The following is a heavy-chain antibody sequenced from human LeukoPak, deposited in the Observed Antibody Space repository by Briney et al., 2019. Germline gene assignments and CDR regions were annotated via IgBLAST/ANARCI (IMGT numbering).Heavy chain of an antibody. CDR1: GFTFSDHY. CDR2: TRNKANSYTT. D-gene: IGHD5-18*01. J-gene: IGHJ5*02. V-gene: IGHV3-72*01. Sequence: PGGSLRLSCAASGFTFSDHYMDWVRQAPGEGLEWVGRTRNKANSYTTEYAASVKGRFTISRDDSKNSLYLQMNSLKTEDTAVYYCAREVTGYSYGPNWFDPWGQGTLVTVSS. CDR3: AREVTGYSYGPNWFDP.